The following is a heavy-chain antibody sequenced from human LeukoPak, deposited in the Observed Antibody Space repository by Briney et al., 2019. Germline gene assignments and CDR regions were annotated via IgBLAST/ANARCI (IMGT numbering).Heavy chain of an antibody. CDR3: AREKTTVVTPGVDY. V-gene: IGHV3-23*01. Sequence: GGSLRLSCAAPGFTFGSFAISWVRQAPGRGLEWVSALSRSGGSTYYADSVKGRFTISRDNFKNAVDLQMNSLRAEDTAIYYCAREKTTVVTPGVDYWGQGTLVTVSS. J-gene: IGHJ4*02. CDR1: GFTFGSFA. D-gene: IGHD4-23*01. CDR2: LSRSGGST.